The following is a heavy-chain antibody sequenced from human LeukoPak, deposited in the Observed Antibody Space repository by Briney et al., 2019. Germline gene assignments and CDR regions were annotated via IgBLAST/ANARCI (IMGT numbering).Heavy chain of an antibody. J-gene: IGHJ4*02. Sequence: SVKVSCKASGGTFSSYAISWVRQAPGQGLDWMGRIIPIFGTANYAQKFQGRVTITTDESTSTAYMELSSLRSEDTAVYYCARPSLYGDYFDYWGQGALVTVSS. CDR2: IIPIFGTA. V-gene: IGHV1-69*05. CDR3: ARPSLYGDYFDY. D-gene: IGHD4-17*01. CDR1: GGTFSSYA.